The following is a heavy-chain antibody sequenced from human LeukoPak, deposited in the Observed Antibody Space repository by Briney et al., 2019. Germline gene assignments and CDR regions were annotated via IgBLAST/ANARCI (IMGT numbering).Heavy chain of an antibody. CDR2: IYRGGTT. D-gene: IGHD3-22*01. Sequence: GGSLRLSCVGSGFIFSSYWVTWVRQAPGKGPEWLSVIYRGGTTYYAGSVKGRFTISRDDSKNTLYLQMNSLRAEDTAVYYCARDYYYDDSGQPVRLDYWGQGTLVTVSS. CDR3: ARDYYYDDSGQPVRLDY. V-gene: IGHV3-66*01. CDR1: GFIFSSYW. J-gene: IGHJ4*02.